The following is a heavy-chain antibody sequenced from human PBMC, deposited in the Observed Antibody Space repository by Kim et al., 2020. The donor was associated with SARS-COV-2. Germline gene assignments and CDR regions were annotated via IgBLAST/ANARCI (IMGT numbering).Heavy chain of an antibody. J-gene: IGHJ4*02. CDR1: AFTFSNYG. D-gene: IGHD1-26*01. CDR3: ARYDSGSLYYLDS. CDR2: ISTRSSYI. V-gene: IGHV3-21*06. Sequence: GGSLRLSCAASAFTFSNYGMNWVRQAPGKGLEWVSSISTRSSYIFYVDSVKGRFTISRDDAKSSLYLQMNSLRAEDTAVYYCARYDSGSLYYLDSWGQG.